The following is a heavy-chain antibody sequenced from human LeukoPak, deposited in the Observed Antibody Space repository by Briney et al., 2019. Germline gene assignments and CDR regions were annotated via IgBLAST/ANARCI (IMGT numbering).Heavy chain of an antibody. D-gene: IGHD1-26*01. V-gene: IGHV3-11*01. CDR3: AREARGSGRDFDY. Sequence: PGGSLRLSCAASGFTCSDCYMSWIRQAPGMGLEWISYIGTRSNPIYYADCVKGRFTISRDDAKNSLYLQMNSLRDEDTAVYFCAREARGSGRDFDYWGQGILVTVSS. CDR1: GFTCSDCY. CDR2: IGTRSNPI. J-gene: IGHJ4*02.